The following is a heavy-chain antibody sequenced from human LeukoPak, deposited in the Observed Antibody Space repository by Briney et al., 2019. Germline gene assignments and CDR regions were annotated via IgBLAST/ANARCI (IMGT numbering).Heavy chain of an antibody. CDR3: ATASPFGVVIRHYYYYMDV. CDR2: IIPIFGTA. CDR1: GGTFSSYA. V-gene: IGHV1-69*05. J-gene: IGHJ6*03. Sequence: SVKVSCKASGGTFSSYAISWVRQAPGQGLEWMGGIIPIFGTANYAQKFQGRVTMTRDMSTSTVYMELSSLRSEDTAVYYCATASPFGVVIRHYYYYMDVWGKGTTVTVSS. D-gene: IGHD3-3*01.